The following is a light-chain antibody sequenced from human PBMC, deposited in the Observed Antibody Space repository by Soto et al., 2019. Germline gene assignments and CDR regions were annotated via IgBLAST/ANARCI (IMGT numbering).Light chain of an antibody. J-gene: IGKJ4*01. CDR2: AAS. V-gene: IGKV1D-12*01. Sequence: DIQMTQSPSSVSAYVGDRVTITCRASRGITTYLAWYQQKPGSAPNLLIYAASSLQSGVPSRFSGSGFGTDFTLTISSLQPEDSATYYCQQANSPPLTFGGGTKVEIK. CDR1: RGITTY. CDR3: QQANSPPLT.